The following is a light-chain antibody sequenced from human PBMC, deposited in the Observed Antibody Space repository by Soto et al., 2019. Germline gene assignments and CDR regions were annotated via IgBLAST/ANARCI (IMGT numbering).Light chain of an antibody. CDR2: DVS. V-gene: IGLV2-14*03. Sequence: QSALTQPASVSGSPGQSITISCTGSSSDIGGFNYVSWYQQHPGKAPKLLIYDVSYRTSGISDRFSGSKSGNTASLTISGLQPEDEGDYYYSSYGASSTLVGGGTQLTVL. CDR3: SSYGASSTL. CDR1: SSDIGGFNY. J-gene: IGLJ2*01.